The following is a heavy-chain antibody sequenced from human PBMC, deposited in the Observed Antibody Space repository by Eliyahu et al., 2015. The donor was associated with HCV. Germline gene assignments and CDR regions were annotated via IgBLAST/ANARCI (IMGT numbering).Heavy chain of an antibody. CDR2: FYYXGIT. CDR1: DAXLNXGDY. J-gene: IGHJ5*02. CDR3: ARRGLAVAAS. D-gene: IGHD6-19*01. Sequence: QLQLQESGPGLVKPSETLSLXCTXSDAXLNXGDYWVWIRQPPGKGLEGIGSFYYXGITHYNASLKNRVTISADTSNNQFSLKLRSVTAADTAVYYCARRGLAVAASWGQGTLVTVSS. V-gene: IGHV4-39*01.